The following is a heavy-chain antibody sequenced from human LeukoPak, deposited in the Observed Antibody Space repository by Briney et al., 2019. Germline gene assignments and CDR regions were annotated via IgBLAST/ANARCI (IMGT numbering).Heavy chain of an antibody. CDR3: VREGGSDWYSGWFDP. J-gene: IGHJ5*02. D-gene: IGHD6-19*01. Sequence: GGSLRLSCAASGFTFSSYEMNWVRQVPGKGLEWVANIKKDGSEKKYVDSVKGRFTISRDNAENSLYLQMNSLRVEDTAVYYCVREGGSDWYSGWFDPWGQGTLVTVSS. V-gene: IGHV3-7*01. CDR1: GFTFSSYE. CDR2: IKKDGSEK.